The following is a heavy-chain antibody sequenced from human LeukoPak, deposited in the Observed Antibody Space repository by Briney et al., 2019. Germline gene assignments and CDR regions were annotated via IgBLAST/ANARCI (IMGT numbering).Heavy chain of an antibody. CDR2: LSGDGSSR. D-gene: IGHD3-22*01. CDR1: GFTFSNYA. V-gene: IGHV3-23*01. CDR3: AKVSGPSGFDAFDT. Sequence: GESLKISCAASGFTFSNYAMGWVRQAPGEGLEWVSALSGDGSSRYYADSVRGRFTISRDNSKNTLFLQMNDLRAEDTAVYYCAKVSGPSGFDAFDTWGQGTMVTVSS. J-gene: IGHJ3*02.